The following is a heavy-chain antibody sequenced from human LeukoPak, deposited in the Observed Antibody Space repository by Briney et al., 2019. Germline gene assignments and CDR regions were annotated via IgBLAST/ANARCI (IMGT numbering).Heavy chain of an antibody. CDR3: AIFKGYCSGGSCYSSEATWFDP. D-gene: IGHD2-15*01. CDR2: ISGSGGST. J-gene: IGHJ5*02. V-gene: IGHV3-23*01. CDR1: GFTFSSYA. Sequence: PGGSLRLSCAASGFTFSSYAMSWVRQAPGKGLEWVPAISGSGGSTYYADSVKGRFTISRDNSKNTLYLQMNSLRAEDTAVYYCAIFKGYCSGGSCYSSEATWFDPWGQGTLVTVSS.